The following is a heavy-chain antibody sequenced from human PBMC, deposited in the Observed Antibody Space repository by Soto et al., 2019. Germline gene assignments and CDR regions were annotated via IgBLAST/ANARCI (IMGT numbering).Heavy chain of an antibody. V-gene: IGHV4-39*01. J-gene: IGHJ4*02. CDR3: ARPHDYGDYVY. D-gene: IGHD4-17*01. Sequence: QLQLQESGPGLVKPSETLSLTCTVSGGSISSSSYYWGWIRQPPGKELEWIGSIYYSGSTYYNPSLKSRVTISVDTSKNQFSLKLSSVTAADTAVYYCARPHDYGDYVYWGQGTLVTVSS. CDR2: IYYSGST. CDR1: GGSISSSSYY.